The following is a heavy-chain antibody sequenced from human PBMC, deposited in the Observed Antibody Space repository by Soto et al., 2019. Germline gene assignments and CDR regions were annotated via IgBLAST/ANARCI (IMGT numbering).Heavy chain of an antibody. J-gene: IGHJ6*02. CDR2: INHSGST. V-gene: IGHV4-34*03. CDR1: GGSFSGYY. D-gene: IGHD2-15*01. CDR3: TPNLARYCSGGSCYSYGMDV. Sequence: SETLSLTCAVYGGSFSGYYWSWVRQPPGKGLEWIGEINHSGSTNYNPSLKSRVTISVDTSKNQFSLKLSSVTAEDTAVYYCTPNLARYCSGGSCYSYGMDVWGQGTTVTVSS.